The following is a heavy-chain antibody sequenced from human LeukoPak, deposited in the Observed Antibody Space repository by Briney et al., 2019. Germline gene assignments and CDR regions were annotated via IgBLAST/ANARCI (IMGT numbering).Heavy chain of an antibody. CDR1: GLTFGDYS. Sequence: GGSLRLSCLVSGLTFGDYSMNWVRQAPGKGLEWVSLISSSGDNTYYADSVEGRFTISRDNSKNMLYLQMNTLRAEDTAVYYCARDPNGDYVGAFDFWGRGTMVTVS. V-gene: IGHV3-23*01. J-gene: IGHJ3*01. CDR3: ARDPNGDYVGAFDF. D-gene: IGHD4-17*01. CDR2: ISSSGDNT.